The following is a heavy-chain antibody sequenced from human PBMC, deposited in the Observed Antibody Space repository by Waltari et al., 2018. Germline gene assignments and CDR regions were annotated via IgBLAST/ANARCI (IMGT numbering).Heavy chain of an antibody. Sequence: EEQLLESGGGLVQPGQSLRLSCADSGFTFNNYAMSWVRQAPGKGLELVSVISGSGSSIYYGDSVKGRFTISRDSSKSTLYLQMNNLRAEDTAVYFCAKGGNGGATGYYWYYGLDVWGQGTTVTVSS. CDR3: AKGGNGGATGYYWYYGLDV. V-gene: IGHV3-23*01. CDR2: ISGSGSSI. J-gene: IGHJ6*02. D-gene: IGHD2-21*01. CDR1: GFTFNNYA.